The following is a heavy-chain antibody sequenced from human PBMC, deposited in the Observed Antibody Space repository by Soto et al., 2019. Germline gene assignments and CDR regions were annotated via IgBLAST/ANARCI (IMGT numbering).Heavy chain of an antibody. CDR1: GFTFTSCA. CDR3: AKAPPTYDFPYYFDS. V-gene: IGHV3-23*01. Sequence: GGSLRLSCAASGFTFTSCAMSWVRQAPGKGLEWVSRISGSGSGGSTYYADSVKGRFTISRDNFKDTLFLQMNSLRAEDTAVYYCAKAPPTYDFPYYFDSWGQGTLVTVSS. J-gene: IGHJ4*02. D-gene: IGHD3-3*01. CDR2: ISGSGSGGST.